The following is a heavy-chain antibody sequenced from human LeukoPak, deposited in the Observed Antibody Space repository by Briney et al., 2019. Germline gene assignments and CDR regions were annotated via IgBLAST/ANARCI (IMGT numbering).Heavy chain of an antibody. CDR3: ARQSISGSSLSYFDY. Sequence: SETLSLTCTVSGGSISSYYWSWIRQPPGKGLEWIGNIYDSGSTNYNPSLKSRATISVDTSKNQCSLRLSSVTAADTAVYYCARQSISGSSLSYFDYWGQGTLVNVSS. CDR1: GGSISSYY. V-gene: IGHV4-59*01. CDR2: IYDSGST. J-gene: IGHJ4*02. D-gene: IGHD3-22*01.